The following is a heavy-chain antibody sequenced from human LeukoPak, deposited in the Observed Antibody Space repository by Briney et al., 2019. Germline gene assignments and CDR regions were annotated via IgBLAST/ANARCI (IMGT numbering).Heavy chain of an antibody. V-gene: IGHV1-18*04. CDR2: ISAYNGNT. Sequence: ASVKVSCKASGYTFTGYYIHWVRQAPGQGLEWMGWISAYNGNTNYAQKLQGRVTMTTDTSTSTAYMELRSLRSDDTAVYYCARGGGYSGYDPGDYWGQGTLVTVSS. D-gene: IGHD5-12*01. CDR1: GYTFTGYY. J-gene: IGHJ4*02. CDR3: ARGGGYSGYDPGDY.